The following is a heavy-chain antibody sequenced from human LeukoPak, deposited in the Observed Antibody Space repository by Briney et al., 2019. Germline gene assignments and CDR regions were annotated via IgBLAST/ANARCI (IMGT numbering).Heavy chain of an antibody. CDR3: AKDPGAVGAKGYFDY. V-gene: IGHV3-9*03. CDR1: GFTFDDYA. CDR2: ISWNSGSI. Sequence: PGGSLRLSCAASGFTFDDYAMHWVRQAPGKGLEWVSGISWNSGSIGYADSVKGRFTISRDNAKNSLYLQMNSLRAEDMALYYCAKDPGAVGAKGYFDYWGQGTLVTVSS. D-gene: IGHD1-26*01. J-gene: IGHJ4*02.